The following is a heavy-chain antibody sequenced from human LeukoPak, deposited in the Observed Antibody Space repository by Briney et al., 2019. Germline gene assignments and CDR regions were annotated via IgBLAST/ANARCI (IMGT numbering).Heavy chain of an antibody. CDR2: IGTAGDT. CDR3: ARSGGSGSLSYYYYYGMDV. J-gene: IGHJ6*02. CDR1: GLTFSSYD. V-gene: IGHV3-13*01. Sequence: GGSLRLSCAASGLTFSSYDMPWVRQATGKGLEWVSAIGTAGDTYYPGSVKGRFTISRENAKNSLYLQMNSLRAGDTAVYYCARSGGSGSLSYYYYYGMDVWGQGTTVTVSS. D-gene: IGHD3-10*01.